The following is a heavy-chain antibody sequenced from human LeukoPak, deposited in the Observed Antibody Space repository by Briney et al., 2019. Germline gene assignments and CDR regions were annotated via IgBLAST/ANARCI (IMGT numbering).Heavy chain of an antibody. Sequence: SETLSLTCTVSGGSISSYYWSWIRQPPRKGLEWIGYIYYSGSTNYNPSLKSRVTISVDTSKNQFSLKLSSVTAADTAVYYCARVEVTWFDPWGQGTLVTVSS. CDR2: IYYSGST. CDR3: ARVEVTWFDP. J-gene: IGHJ5*02. D-gene: IGHD3-10*01. CDR1: GGSISSYY. V-gene: IGHV4-59*01.